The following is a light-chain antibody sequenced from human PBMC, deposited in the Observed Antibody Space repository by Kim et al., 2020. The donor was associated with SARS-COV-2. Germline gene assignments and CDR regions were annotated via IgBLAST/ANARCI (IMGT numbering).Light chain of an antibody. CDR1: QSVSSSY. CDR3: QQYGSSPT. V-gene: IGKV3-20*01. CDR2: GSS. J-gene: IGKJ1*01. Sequence: EIVLTQSPCTLSLSPGERATLSCRASQSVSSSYLAWYQQHPGHAPRLLTYGSSSRATAIPDRISGSGSGTDFTITISRLEAEDFAVYYWQQYGSSPTFGQGTKVDIK.